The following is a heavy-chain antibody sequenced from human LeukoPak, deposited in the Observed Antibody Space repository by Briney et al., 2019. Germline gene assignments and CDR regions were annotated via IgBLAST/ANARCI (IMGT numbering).Heavy chain of an antibody. D-gene: IGHD1-20*01. Sequence: SETLSLTCTVSGGSISSYYWSWIRQPPGKGLEWIGYIYYSGSTNYNPSLKSRVTISLDTSKYEFYLTLTSVTAADTAIYYCARDYNFSAFDLWGQGTMVTVSS. CDR2: IYYSGST. J-gene: IGHJ3*01. CDR3: ARDYNFSAFDL. CDR1: GGSISSYY. V-gene: IGHV4-59*01.